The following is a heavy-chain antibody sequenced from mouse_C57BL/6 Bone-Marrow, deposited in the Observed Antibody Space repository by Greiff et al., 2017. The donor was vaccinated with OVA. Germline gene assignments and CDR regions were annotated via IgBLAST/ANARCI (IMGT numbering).Heavy chain of an antibody. J-gene: IGHJ2*01. CDR2: IYPGDGDT. V-gene: IGHV1-82*01. D-gene: IGHD3-2*02. CDR1: GYAFSSSW. CDR3: ARQLRLRDFDY. Sequence: VKLQQSGPELVKPGASVKISCKASGYAFSSSWMNWVKQRPGKGLEWIGRIYPGDGDTNYNGKFKGKATLTADKSSSTAYMQLSSLTSEDSAVYFCARQLRLRDFDYWGQGTTLTVSS.